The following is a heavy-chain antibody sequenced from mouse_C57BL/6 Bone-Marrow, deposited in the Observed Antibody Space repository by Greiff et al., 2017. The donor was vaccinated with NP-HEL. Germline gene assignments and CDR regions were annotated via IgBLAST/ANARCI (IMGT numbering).Heavy chain of an antibody. V-gene: IGHV3-6*01. CDR2: ISYDGSN. Sequence: EVKLQESGPGLVKPSQSLSLTCSVTGYSITSGYYWNWIRQFPGNKLEWMGYISYDGSNNYNPSLKNRISITRDTSKNQFFLKLNSVTTEDTATYYCARERGYGNYGGYWGQGTTLTVSS. CDR1: GYSITSGYY. J-gene: IGHJ2*01. CDR3: ARERGYGNYGGY. D-gene: IGHD2-1*01.